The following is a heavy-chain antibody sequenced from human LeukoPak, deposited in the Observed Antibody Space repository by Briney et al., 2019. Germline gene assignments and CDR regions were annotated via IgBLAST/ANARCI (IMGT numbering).Heavy chain of an antibody. CDR1: GGSIISSDYH. J-gene: IGHJ3*02. V-gene: IGHV4-39*01. D-gene: IGHD2-15*01. CDR3: ARHCCSGPAKRVFDI. CDR2: ISYSGNT. Sequence: SETLSLTCTVSGGSIISSDYHWGWVRQPPGKGLEWIGTISYSGNTDYNPSLRSRVTISVDTSNNQFSLRLGFVTAADTAVYHCARHCCSGPAKRVFDIWGQGTMVTVSS.